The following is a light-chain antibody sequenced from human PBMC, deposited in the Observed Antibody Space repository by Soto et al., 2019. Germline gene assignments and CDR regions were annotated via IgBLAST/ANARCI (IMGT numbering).Light chain of an antibody. CDR1: QGISNY. CDR2: AAS. CDR3: QKYNSAPAT. Sequence: EIQLTQYPSFLSASVGDRVTITCRASQGISNYLAWYQQKPGKVPKLLIYAASTLQSGVPSRFSGSGSGTDFTLTISSLQPEDVATYYCQKYNSAPATFGQGTKVDIK. J-gene: IGKJ1*01. V-gene: IGKV1-27*01.